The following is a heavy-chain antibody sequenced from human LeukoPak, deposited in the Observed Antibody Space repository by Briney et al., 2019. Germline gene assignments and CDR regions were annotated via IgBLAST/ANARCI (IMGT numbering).Heavy chain of an antibody. V-gene: IGHV3-53*01. J-gene: IGHJ6*02. CDR2: IYSGGST. CDR1: RFIVSSNY. Sequence: GGSLRLSCAASRFIVSSNYMSWVRQAPGKGLEWVSIIYSGGSTYYADSVKGRFTISRDNAKNSLYLQMNSLRAEDTAVYYCARPFYYDSNGGEGMDVWGQGTTVTVSS. D-gene: IGHD3-22*01. CDR3: ARPFYYDSNGGEGMDV.